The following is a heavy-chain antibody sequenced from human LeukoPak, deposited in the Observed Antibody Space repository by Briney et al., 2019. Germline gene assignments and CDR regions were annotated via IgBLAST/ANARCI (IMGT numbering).Heavy chain of an antibody. J-gene: IGHJ4*02. CDR3: ARVSGYNYGLAN. CDR1: GFAFSNSS. V-gene: IGHV3-48*04. D-gene: IGHD5-18*01. CDR2: ISNNGSTT. Sequence: GGSLRLSCATSGFAFSNSSFNWVRQAPGRGLEWISYISNNGSTTYYAESLKGRFTISRDNAKKLVYLQMNSLTAEDTAVYHCARVSGYNYGLANWGQGTLVTVSS.